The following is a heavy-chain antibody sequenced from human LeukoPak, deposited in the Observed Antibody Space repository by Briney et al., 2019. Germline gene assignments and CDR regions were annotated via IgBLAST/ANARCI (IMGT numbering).Heavy chain of an antibody. V-gene: IGHV3-33*01. CDR2: IWYDGSNK. J-gene: IGHJ2*01. Sequence: PGRSLRLSCAASGFTFSSYGVHWVRQAPGKGLEWVAVIWYDGSNKYYADSVKGRFTISRDNSKNTLYLQMNSLRAEDTAVYYCAREGTYNTPRYFDLWGRGTLVTVSS. CDR1: GFTFSSYG. D-gene: IGHD3-3*01. CDR3: AREGTYNTPRYFDL.